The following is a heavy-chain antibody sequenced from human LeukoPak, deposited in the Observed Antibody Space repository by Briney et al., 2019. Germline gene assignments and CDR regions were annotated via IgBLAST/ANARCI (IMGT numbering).Heavy chain of an antibody. CDR3: ARDVLLWFGELPAYYYYGMDV. CDR1: GYTFTSYG. V-gene: IGHV1-18*01. D-gene: IGHD3-10*01. Sequence: ASVKVSCKASGYTFTSYGISWVRQAPGQGLEWMGWISAYNGNTNYAQKLQGRVTMTTDTSTSTAYMELRSLRSDDTAVYYCARDVLLWFGELPAYYYYGMDVWGQGTLVTVSS. J-gene: IGHJ6*02. CDR2: ISAYNGNT.